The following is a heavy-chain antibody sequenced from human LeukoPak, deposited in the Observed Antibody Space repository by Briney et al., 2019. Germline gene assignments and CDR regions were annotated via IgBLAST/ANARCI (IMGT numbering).Heavy chain of an antibody. Sequence: ASVKVSCKASGYTFTNYYMHWVRQAPGQGLEWMGLINPGGGNTNYAQNFQGRVTMTRDTSTSTVYMELSSLRSEDTAIYYCARGGRYFDWLLQYYWGQGTLVTVSS. CDR2: INPGGGNT. D-gene: IGHD3-9*01. J-gene: IGHJ4*02. V-gene: IGHV1-46*01. CDR1: GYTFTNYY. CDR3: ARGGRYFDWLLQYY.